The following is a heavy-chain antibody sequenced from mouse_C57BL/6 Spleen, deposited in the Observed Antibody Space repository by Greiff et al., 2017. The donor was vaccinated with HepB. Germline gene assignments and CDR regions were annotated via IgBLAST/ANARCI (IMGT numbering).Heavy chain of an antibody. CDR1: GFTFSDYY. Sequence: EVMLVESGGGLVQPGGSLKLSCAASGFTFSDYYMYWVRQTPEKRLEWVAYISNGGGSTYYPDTVKGRFTISRDNAKNTLYLQMSRLKSEDTAMYYCARQDGSSSGAMDYWGQGTSVTVSS. CDR3: ARQDGSSSGAMDY. V-gene: IGHV5-12*01. J-gene: IGHJ4*01. D-gene: IGHD1-1*01. CDR2: ISNGGGST.